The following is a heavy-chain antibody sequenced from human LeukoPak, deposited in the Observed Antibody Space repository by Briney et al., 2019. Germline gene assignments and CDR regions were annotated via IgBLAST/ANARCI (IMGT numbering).Heavy chain of an antibody. V-gene: IGHV4-30-4*01. D-gene: IGHD6-13*01. CDR3: ARETSSGKQQLVGYFDY. Sequence: PSETLSLTCTVSGGSISSGDYYWGWLRQPPGKGLEWIGYIYYSGSTYYNPSLKSRVTISVDTSKNQFSLKLSSVTAADTAVYYCARETSSGKQQLVGYFDYWGQGTLVTVSS. J-gene: IGHJ4*02. CDR2: IYYSGST. CDR1: GGSISSGDYY.